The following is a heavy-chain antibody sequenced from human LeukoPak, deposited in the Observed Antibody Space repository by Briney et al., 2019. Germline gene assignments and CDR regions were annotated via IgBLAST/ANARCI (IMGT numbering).Heavy chain of an antibody. J-gene: IGHJ4*02. D-gene: IGHD5-24*01. CDR3: AKSGYNRFDY. CDR1: GSTFSTDA. Sequence: AGGSLRLSCAASGSTFSTDAMHWVRQAPGKGLEWVAVISDDGSKIYYADSVKGRFTISRDNSKNTLYLQMNSLRADDTAVYYCAKSGYNRFDYWGQGTLVTVSS. CDR2: ISDDGSKI. V-gene: IGHV3-30*04.